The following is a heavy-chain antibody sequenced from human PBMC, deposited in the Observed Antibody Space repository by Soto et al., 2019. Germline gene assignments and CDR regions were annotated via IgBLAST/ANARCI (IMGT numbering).Heavy chain of an antibody. CDR3: ARVVVVIPPGYYYAMDV. Sequence: GSLRLSCAASGFTFSSNSMAWVRQAPGGGLEWVSAISDRAERIFYVDSVKGRFTISRDNGKNSLFLQMNSLRDEDTAVYYCARVVVVIPPGYYYAMDVWGQGTTVTVSS. CDR1: GFTFSSNS. CDR2: ISDRAERI. J-gene: IGHJ6*02. V-gene: IGHV3-23*01. D-gene: IGHD3-22*01.